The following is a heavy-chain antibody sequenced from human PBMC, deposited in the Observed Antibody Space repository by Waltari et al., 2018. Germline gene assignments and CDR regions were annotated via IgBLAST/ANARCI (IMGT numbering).Heavy chain of an antibody. Sequence: QVQLVQSGAEVKKPGSSVKVSCKASGGTFSSYAISWVRQAPGQGLEWMGGIIPIFGTANYAQKYQGRVKITADESTSTAYMELSSLRAEDTAVYYCARDPYCSSGSCYSDYYGMDVWGQGTTVTVSS. CDR1: GGTFSSYA. D-gene: IGHD2-15*01. CDR2: IIPIFGTA. CDR3: ARDPYCSSGSCYSDYYGMDV. V-gene: IGHV1-69*13. J-gene: IGHJ6*02.